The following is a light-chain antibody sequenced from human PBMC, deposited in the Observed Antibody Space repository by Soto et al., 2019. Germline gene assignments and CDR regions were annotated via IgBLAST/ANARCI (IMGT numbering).Light chain of an antibody. V-gene: IGLV1-40*01. CDR2: GNS. CDR1: SSNIGAGYD. J-gene: IGLJ2*01. CDR3: QSYDSSLSVV. Sequence: QSVLTQPPSVSGAPGQRVTISCTGCSSNIGAGYDVNWYQQLPGTAPQLLIYGNSKRPSGVPELFSGSKSRTSASLAITGLQAEHEADYYCQSYDSSLSVVFGGGTKLTVL.